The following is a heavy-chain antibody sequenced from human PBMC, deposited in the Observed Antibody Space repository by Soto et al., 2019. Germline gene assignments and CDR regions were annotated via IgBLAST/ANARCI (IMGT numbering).Heavy chain of an antibody. J-gene: IGHJ5*02. V-gene: IGHV4-4*07. Sequence: SETLSLTCTISGGAIGSHYLTWIRQPAGKGLEWIGRIYGSGSTKYNPSLQSRVTMSLDTSKNQFSLRLESVTAADTAVYYCARGQRFSDWFDPWGQGTLVTVYS. CDR2: IYGSGST. CDR1: GGAIGSHY. CDR3: ARGQRFSDWFDP. D-gene: IGHD3-3*01.